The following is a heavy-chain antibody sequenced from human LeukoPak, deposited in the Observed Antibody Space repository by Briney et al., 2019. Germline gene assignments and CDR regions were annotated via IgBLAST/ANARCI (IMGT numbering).Heavy chain of an antibody. CDR1: GSSCINYL. J-gene: IGHJ3*02. Sequence: GDPINTSGEAGGSSCINYLIWWGHDLPEKGLELMGIIYPGGSDTRYSPSRQGQVTISADKSISTAYLQWSSLKASDTAMYYCARHLTPRKGVPDALDIWGQGTIVTVSP. D-gene: IGHD1-14*01. CDR3: ARHLTPRKGVPDALDI. CDR2: IYPGGSDT. V-gene: IGHV5-51*07.